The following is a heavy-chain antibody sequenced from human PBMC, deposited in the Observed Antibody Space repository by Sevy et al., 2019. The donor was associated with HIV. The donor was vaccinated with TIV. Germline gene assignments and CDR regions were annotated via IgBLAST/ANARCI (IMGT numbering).Heavy chain of an antibody. CDR2: ISSSSSTI. J-gene: IGHJ4*02. D-gene: IGHD2-15*01. CDR3: ARDSPKVVASTTPDY. V-gene: IGHV3-48*01. CDR1: GFTFSSYS. Sequence: GGSLRLSCVASGFTFSSYSMNWVRQAPGKGLEWVSYISSSSSTIYYADSVKGRFTISRDNAKNSLYLQMNSLRAEDTAVYYCARDSPKVVASTTPDYWGQGTLVTVSS.